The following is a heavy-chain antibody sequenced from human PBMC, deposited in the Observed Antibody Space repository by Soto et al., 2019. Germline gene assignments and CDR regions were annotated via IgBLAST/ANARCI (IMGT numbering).Heavy chain of an antibody. Sequence: QTLSLTCAISGDSVPSNSAAWNWIRHSPSRGLEWLGGTYYRSKWYNYYAVSMRSRITINPDTTKNQFSLQLNSATPEDTAAYYCATWRFDYWGQGTRVTVSS. J-gene: IGHJ4*02. CDR2: TYYRSKWYN. V-gene: IGHV6-1*01. CDR1: GDSVPSNSAA. CDR3: ATWRFDY.